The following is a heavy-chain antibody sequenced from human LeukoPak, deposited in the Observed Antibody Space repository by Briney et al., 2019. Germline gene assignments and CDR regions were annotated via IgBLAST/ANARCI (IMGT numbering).Heavy chain of an antibody. Sequence: SETLPLTCVVSSFSISNGFYWVWIRQPPGKGLEWIGNVFYSGVTYYNPFLMSRVTISVDTSKNQFSLKLNSVTAADTAVYYCARDGGGRTGYASGDFDFWGQGVLVTVSS. V-gene: IGHV4-38-2*02. CDR3: ARDGGGRTGYASGDFDF. CDR1: SFSISNGFY. D-gene: IGHD5-12*01. J-gene: IGHJ4*02. CDR2: VFYSGVT.